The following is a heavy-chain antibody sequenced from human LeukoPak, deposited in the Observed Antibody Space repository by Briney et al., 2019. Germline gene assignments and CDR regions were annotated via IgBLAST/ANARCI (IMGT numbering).Heavy chain of an antibody. V-gene: IGHV3-30*18. J-gene: IGHJ6*03. CDR3: AKDYGSGSLYYYYMDV. CDR1: GFTFSNYG. CDR2: ISYDGSNK. D-gene: IGHD3-10*01. Sequence: GRSLRPSCAASGFTFSNYGMHWVRQAPGKGLEWVTLISYDGSNKYYADSVKGRFTISRDNAKNSLYLQMNSLRAEDTALYYCAKDYGSGSLYYYYMDVWGKGTTVTISS.